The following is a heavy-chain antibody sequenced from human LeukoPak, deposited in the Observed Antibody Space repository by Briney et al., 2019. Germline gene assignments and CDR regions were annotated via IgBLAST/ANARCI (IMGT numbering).Heavy chain of an antibody. CDR3: ARGRPAAGTYYYYYYMDV. Sequence: SETLSLTYTVSGGSISSYYWSWIRQPPGKGLEWIGYIYYSGSTNYNPSLKSRVTISVDTSKNQFSLKLSSVTAADTAVYYCARGRPAAGTYYYYYYMDVWGKGTTVTISS. V-gene: IGHV4-59*01. J-gene: IGHJ6*03. D-gene: IGHD6-13*01. CDR1: GGSISSYY. CDR2: IYYSGST.